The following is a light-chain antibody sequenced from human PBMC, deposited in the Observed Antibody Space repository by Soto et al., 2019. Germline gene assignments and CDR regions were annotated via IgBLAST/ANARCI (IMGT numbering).Light chain of an antibody. Sequence: YELTQPPSVSVSPGQSARIICSGDALAKQISNWYQQKPGQAPVLVIYKDSERPSGIPERCSGSNSGTTVTLTISGVQAEDEADYYCQSADSSGTYRVFGGGTKLTVL. CDR2: KDS. V-gene: IGLV3-25*03. CDR3: QSADSSGTYRV. J-gene: IGLJ2*01. CDR1: ALAKQI.